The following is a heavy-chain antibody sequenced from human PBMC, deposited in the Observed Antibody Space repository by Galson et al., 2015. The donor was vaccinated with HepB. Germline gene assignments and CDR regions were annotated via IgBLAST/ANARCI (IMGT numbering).Heavy chain of an antibody. V-gene: IGHV6-1*01. D-gene: IGHD3-10*01. CDR3: ARDTTMVRGVIDY. Sequence: CAISGDSVSSNSAAWNWIRQSPSRGLEWLGRAYYRSKWYNDYAVSVKSRITINPDTSKNQFSLQLNSVTPEDTAVYYCARDTTMVRGVIDYWGQGTLVTVSS. J-gene: IGHJ4*02. CDR1: GDSVSSNSAA. CDR2: AYYRSKWYN.